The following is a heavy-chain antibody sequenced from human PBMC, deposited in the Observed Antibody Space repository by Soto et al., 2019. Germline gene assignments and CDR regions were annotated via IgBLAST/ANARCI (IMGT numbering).Heavy chain of an antibody. J-gene: IGHJ6*02. D-gene: IGHD6-19*01. CDR3: ARHLPSSGWPRGMDV. CDR2: IYYSGST. V-gene: IGHV4-39*01. CDR1: GGSISSSSYY. Sequence: SETLSLTCTVSGGSISSSSYYWGWIRHPPGKGLEWIGSIYYSGSTYYNPSLKSRVTISVDTSKNQFSLKLSSVTAADTAVYYCARHLPSSGWPRGMDVWGQGTTVTVSS.